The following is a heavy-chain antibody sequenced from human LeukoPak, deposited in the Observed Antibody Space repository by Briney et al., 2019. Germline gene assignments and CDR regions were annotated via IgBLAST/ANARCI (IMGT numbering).Heavy chain of an antibody. D-gene: IGHD3-22*01. J-gene: IGHJ4*02. CDR3: ARVGGDSSGYHMGDY. CDR1: GFTFSDYY. V-gene: IGHV3-11*05. Sequence: GGSLRLSCAASGFTFSDYYMSWIRQAPGKGLEWVSYISTRSSHTNYADSMKGRFTISRDNAKNSLYLQMNSLRAEDTAVYYCARVGGDSSGYHMGDYWGQGTLVTVSS. CDR2: ISTRSSHT.